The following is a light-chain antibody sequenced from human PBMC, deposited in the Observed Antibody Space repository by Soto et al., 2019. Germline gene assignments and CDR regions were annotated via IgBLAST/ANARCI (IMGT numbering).Light chain of an antibody. CDR3: LLYYGGSWV. CDR2: STS. CDR1: TGAVTSGYY. J-gene: IGLJ3*02. Sequence: QTVVTQEPSLTVSPGGTVTLTCASSTGAVTSGYYPNWLQQKPGQAPRALIYSTSNKYSWTPARFSGSLLGDKAALTLSGVQPEDEAEYYCLLYYGGSWVFGGGTKLTVL. V-gene: IGLV7-43*01.